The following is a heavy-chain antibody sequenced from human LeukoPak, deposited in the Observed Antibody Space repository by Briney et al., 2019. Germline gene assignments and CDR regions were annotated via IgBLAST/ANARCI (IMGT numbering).Heavy chain of an antibody. CDR2: IYYSGST. V-gene: IGHV4-39*01. D-gene: IGHD6-13*01. J-gene: IGHJ3*02. CDR3: ARHYGYSRSWYMFYAFDI. CDR1: GGSISSSSYY. Sequence: KPSETLSLTCTVSGGSISSSSYYWGWIRQPPGKGLEWIGSIYYSGSTYYNPSLKSRVTISVDTSKNQFSLKLSSVTAADTAVYYCARHYGYSRSWYMFYAFDIWGQGTMVTVSS.